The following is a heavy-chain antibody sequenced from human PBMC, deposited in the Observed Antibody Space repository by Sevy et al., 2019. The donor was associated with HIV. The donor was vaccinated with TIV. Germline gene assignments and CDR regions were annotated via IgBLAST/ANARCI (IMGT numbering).Heavy chain of an antibody. CDR2: IKQDGSEK. CDR1: GFNFNNHW. J-gene: IGHJ4*02. V-gene: IGHV3-7*01. Sequence: GGSLRLSCAASGFNFNNHWMSWGRQAPEKGLEWVANIKQDGSEKYYVDSLKDRFTISRDNANNSLSLQIDGLRAEDTAVYYCARLPTGLQSFNYLLSTYFDSWGQGTLVTVSS. CDR3: ARLPTGLQSFNYLLSTYFDS. D-gene: IGHD4-4*01.